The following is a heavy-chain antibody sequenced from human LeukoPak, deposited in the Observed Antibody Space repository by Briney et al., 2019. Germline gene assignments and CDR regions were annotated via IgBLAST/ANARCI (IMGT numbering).Heavy chain of an antibody. V-gene: IGHV3-33*01. CDR2: IWYDGSNK. CDR1: GFTFSSYG. J-gene: IGHJ4*02. CDR3: ARGLRLRYCSSTSCSIFDY. D-gene: IGHD2-2*01. Sequence: GGSLRLSCAASGFTFSSYGMHWVRQAPGNGLEWVAVIWYDGSNKYYADSVKGRFTISRDNSKNTLYLQMNSLRAEDTAVYYCARGLRLRYCSSTSCSIFDYWGQGTLVTVSS.